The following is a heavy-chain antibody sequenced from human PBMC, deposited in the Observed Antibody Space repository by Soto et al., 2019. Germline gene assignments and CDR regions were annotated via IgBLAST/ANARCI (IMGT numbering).Heavy chain of an antibody. CDR2: ISYDGSNK. J-gene: IGHJ4*02. CDR1: GFTFSSYA. CDR3: ARARSSSWYFDY. V-gene: IGHV3-30-3*01. D-gene: IGHD6-13*01. Sequence: PGGSLRLSCVASGFTFSSYAMHWVRQAPGKGLEWVAVISYDGSNKYYADSVKGRFTISRDNSKNTLYLQMNSLRAEDTAVYYCARARSSSWYFDYWGQGTLVTVSS.